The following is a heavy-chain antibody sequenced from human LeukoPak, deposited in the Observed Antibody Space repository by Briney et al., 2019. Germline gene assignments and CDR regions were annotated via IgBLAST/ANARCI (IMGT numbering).Heavy chain of an antibody. Sequence: PGRSLTLSCAASASTFTTFGMHCVRQAPSNLLEWVALILYDGNNKYYADSVKGRFTISSDNSNNTLYLQMNSLRADDTAVYFCASASESDDYYSYVIDVWAKGTTVTVS. D-gene: IGHD1-14*01. CDR1: ASTFTTFG. J-gene: IGHJ6*04. CDR2: ILYDGNNK. V-gene: IGHV3-33*01. CDR3: ASASESDDYYSYVIDV.